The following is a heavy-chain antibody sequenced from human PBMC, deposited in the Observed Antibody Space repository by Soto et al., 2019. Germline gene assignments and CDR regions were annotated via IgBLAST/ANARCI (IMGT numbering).Heavy chain of an antibody. J-gene: IGHJ4*02. D-gene: IGHD6-13*01. V-gene: IGHV3-33*01. CDR2: IWYDGSNK. CDR3: ARDSSSWYRDVGYFDY. CDR1: GFTFSSYG. Sequence: GGSLRLSCAASGFTFSSYGMHWVRQAPGKGLEWVAVIWYDGSNKYYADSVKGRFTISRDNSKNTLYLQMNSRRAEDTAVYYCARDSSSWYRDVGYFDYWGQGTLVTVSS.